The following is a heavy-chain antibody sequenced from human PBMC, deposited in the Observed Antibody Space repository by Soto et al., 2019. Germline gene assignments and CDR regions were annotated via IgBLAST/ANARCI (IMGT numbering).Heavy chain of an antibody. J-gene: IGHJ4*02. CDR3: ARPRGNFFDY. V-gene: IGHV1-18*01. CDR2: ITPDNINT. Sequence: QVQLVQSGAEVKKPGASVKVSCKASGDTFTNYGITWVRQAPGQGLEWMGWITPDNINTNNAKKFQGRVTLTTDTSTTTAYMELRILGSDDTAVYYCARPRGNFFDYWGQGTLVTVSS. CDR1: GDTFTNYG.